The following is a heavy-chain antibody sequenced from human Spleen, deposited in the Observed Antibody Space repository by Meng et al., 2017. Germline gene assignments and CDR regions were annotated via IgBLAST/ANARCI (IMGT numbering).Heavy chain of an antibody. D-gene: IGHD2-15*01. CDR3: ASALIYCSGGSCYSHYYYYGMDV. CDR2: IKQDGSEK. J-gene: IGHJ6*02. CDR1: GLSFTDAW. Sequence: GGSLRLSCVASGLSFTDAWMSWVRQAPGKGLEWVANIKQDGSEKYYVDSVQGRFTISRDNSMNTLYLRMNNLRVEDTAVYYCASALIYCSGGSCYSHYYYYGMDVWGQGTTVTVSS. V-gene: IGHV3-7*01.